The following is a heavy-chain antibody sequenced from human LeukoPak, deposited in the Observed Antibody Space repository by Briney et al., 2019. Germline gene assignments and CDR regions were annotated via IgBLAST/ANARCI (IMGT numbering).Heavy chain of an antibody. Sequence: PSETLSLTCTVSGGSISSYYWSWIRQPAGKGLEWIGRIYTSGSTNYNPSLKSRVTISVDTSKNQFSLKLSSVTAADTAVYYCASGTSSGWYGNYYYYYMDVWGKGTTVTVSS. CDR1: GGSISSYY. D-gene: IGHD6-19*01. CDR2: IYTSGST. V-gene: IGHV4-4*07. CDR3: ASGTSSGWYGNYYYYYMDV. J-gene: IGHJ6*03.